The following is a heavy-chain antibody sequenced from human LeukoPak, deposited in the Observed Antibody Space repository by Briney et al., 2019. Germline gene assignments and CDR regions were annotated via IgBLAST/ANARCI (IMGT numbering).Heavy chain of an antibody. CDR2: ISDNGGST. V-gene: IGHV3-23*01. CDR3: AKVVRGWNFDDFEI. D-gene: IGHD1-7*01. J-gene: IGHJ3*02. CDR1: GFSFNSYA. Sequence: GGSLRLSGAASGFSFNSYAMNWARQAPGTGLEWVSSISDNGGSTYYAGSVKGRFTISRDNSKNTLYLQMNSLRVEDTAVYYCAKVVRGWNFDDFEIWGQGTMVTVSS.